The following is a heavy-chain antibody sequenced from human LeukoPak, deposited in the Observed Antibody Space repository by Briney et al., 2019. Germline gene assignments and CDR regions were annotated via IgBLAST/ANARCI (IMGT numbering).Heavy chain of an antibody. CDR2: ISGSGGST. Sequence: GGSLRLSCAASGFTFSNYAMSWVRQAPGKGLEWVSAISGSGGSTYYADSGKGRFTISRDNSKNTLYLQMNSLRAEDTAVYYCANHGGYDFWSGLYYFDYWGQGTLVTVSS. CDR1: GFTFSNYA. V-gene: IGHV3-23*01. J-gene: IGHJ4*02. D-gene: IGHD3-3*01. CDR3: ANHGGYDFWSGLYYFDY.